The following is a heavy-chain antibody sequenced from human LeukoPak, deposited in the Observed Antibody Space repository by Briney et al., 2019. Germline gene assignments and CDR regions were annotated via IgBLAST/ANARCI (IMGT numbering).Heavy chain of an antibody. D-gene: IGHD6-13*01. CDR2: ISYDGSNK. V-gene: IGHV3-30*03. CDR3: ATTYSSSWTVYFQH. J-gene: IGHJ1*01. Sequence: PGGSLRLSCAASGFTFSIYGMHWVLQAPGKGLEWVAVISYDGSNKYYADSVKGRFTISRDNSKNTLYLQMNSLRAEDTAVYYCATTYSSSWTVYFQHWGQGTLVTVSS. CDR1: GFTFSIYG.